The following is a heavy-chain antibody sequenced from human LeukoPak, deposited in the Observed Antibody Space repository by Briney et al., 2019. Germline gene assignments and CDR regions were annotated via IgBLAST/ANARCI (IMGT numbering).Heavy chain of an antibody. CDR1: GFTFSSYA. CDR3: TNHWTGFDP. J-gene: IGHJ5*02. Sequence: GGSLRLSCAASGFTFSSYAKTWVRQAPGKGLEWVSGISGSGGLTYYANPVKGRFTISRDSLKNTLNLQMNSLRAEDTAIFYCTNHWTGFDPWGQGTLVTVSS. D-gene: IGHD1-1*01. V-gene: IGHV3-23*01. CDR2: ISGSGGLT.